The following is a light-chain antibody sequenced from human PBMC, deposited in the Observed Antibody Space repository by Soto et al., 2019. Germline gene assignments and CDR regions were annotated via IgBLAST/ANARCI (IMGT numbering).Light chain of an antibody. CDR1: SSEVGGYNY. CDR2: DVS. CDR3: SSYTTSNTRQIV. V-gene: IGLV2-14*03. J-gene: IGLJ1*01. Sequence: QSVLTQPASVSRSPGQSITISCTGTSSEVGGYNYVSWYQHHPGKAPKLMIFDVSNRPSGVSNRFSGSKSGNTASLTISGLQPEDEADYYCSSYTTSNTRQIVFGTGTKVTVL.